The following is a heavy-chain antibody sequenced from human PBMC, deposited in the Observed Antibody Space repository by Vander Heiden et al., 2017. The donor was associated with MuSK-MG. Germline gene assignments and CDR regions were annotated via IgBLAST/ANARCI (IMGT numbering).Heavy chain of an antibody. J-gene: IGHJ5*02. CDR1: GYTSNSHA. V-gene: IGHV1-3*01. CDR3: ARDREVASAPFDP. D-gene: IGHD2-21*01. CDR2: INVGNGET. Sequence: QAQLVQSGAEVKKPGATVKVSGKASGYTSNSHAMHWVRQAPGKTLEWMAWINVGNGETRYSQNFKGRVAITRDTSASTVYMELGSLTSEDTAVYYCARDREVASAPFDPWGQGTLVTVSS.